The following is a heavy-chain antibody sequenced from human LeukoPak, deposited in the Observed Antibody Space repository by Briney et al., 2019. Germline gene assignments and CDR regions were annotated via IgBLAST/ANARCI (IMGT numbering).Heavy chain of an antibody. Sequence: HTGGSLRLSCAASGFIFSNFWMSWVRQAPGKGPEWVANIKQDGEETYYLDSVKGRFTVSRDNAKNSLYLQMNTLRAEDTAVYYCARDPQYSYDDSGTFDSWGQGTLVTVSS. CDR2: IKQDGEET. CDR3: ARDPQYSYDDSGTFDS. CDR1: GFIFSNFW. D-gene: IGHD3-22*01. J-gene: IGHJ4*02. V-gene: IGHV3-7*01.